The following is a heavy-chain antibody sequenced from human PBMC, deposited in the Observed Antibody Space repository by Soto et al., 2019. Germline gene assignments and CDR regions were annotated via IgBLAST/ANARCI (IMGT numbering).Heavy chain of an antibody. CDR1: GFIFEDYA. CDR3: AKDESSSWFNPPGD. J-gene: IGHJ4*02. V-gene: IGHV3-9*01. D-gene: IGHD6-13*01. CDR2: INWNSRSV. Sequence: EVQLVESGGGLVQPSRSLRLSCAASGFIFEDYAMHWVRQSPGKGLEWVSGINWNSRSVGYADSVKGRFTISRDNAKNSLYLELSSLGPEDTALYYCAKDESSSWFNPPGDWGQGTLVTVSS.